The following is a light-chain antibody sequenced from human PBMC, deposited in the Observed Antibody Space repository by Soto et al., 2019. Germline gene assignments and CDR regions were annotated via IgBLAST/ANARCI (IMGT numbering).Light chain of an antibody. CDR2: EVS. J-gene: IGKJ1*01. Sequence: DVVMTQSPLSLPVTLGQPASISCRSSYSLIHSDGDTYLNWFQQRPGQSPRRLIYEVSNRVSGVPDTFSGSGSGAAFTLKISRVEAEDGGIYSCMQGTHWPWTFGQGTEVEIK. CDR3: MQGTHWPWT. V-gene: IGKV2-30*02. CDR1: YSLIHSDGDTY.